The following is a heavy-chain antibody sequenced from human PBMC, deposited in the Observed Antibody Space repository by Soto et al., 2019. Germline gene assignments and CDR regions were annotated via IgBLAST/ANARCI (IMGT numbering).Heavy chain of an antibody. V-gene: IGHV3-23*01. CDR2: LNPTTGTA. CDR3: AKIPQGGGYGNWYFDL. D-gene: IGHD5-12*01. CDR1: GFTVNTYG. Sequence: EVQLLESGGGLVQPGESLRLSCAVSGFTVNTYGLAWVRLAPGRGLESVSALNPTTGTASYRDSVKGRFTISRDDSKNTMFLQMNSLRAEDTAIYYCAKIPQGGGYGNWYFDLWGRGTLVTVSS. J-gene: IGHJ2*01.